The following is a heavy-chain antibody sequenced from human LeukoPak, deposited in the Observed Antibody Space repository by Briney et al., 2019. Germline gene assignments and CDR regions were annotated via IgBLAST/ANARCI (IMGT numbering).Heavy chain of an antibody. CDR3: AKALAGSGELSDY. V-gene: IGHV3-30*18. J-gene: IGHJ4*02. D-gene: IGHD3-16*02. Sequence: GRSLRLSCAASGFTFSSYGMHWVLQAPGKGLEWVAVISYDGSNKYYADSVKGRFTISRDNSKNTLYLQMNSLRAEDTAVYYCAKALAGSGELSDYWGQGTLVTVSS. CDR1: GFTFSSYG. CDR2: ISYDGSNK.